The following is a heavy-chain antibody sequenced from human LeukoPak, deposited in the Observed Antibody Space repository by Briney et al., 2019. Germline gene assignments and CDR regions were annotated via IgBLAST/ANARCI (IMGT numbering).Heavy chain of an antibody. CDR2: ISSSRSYI. CDR3: ARDLGYYDSSGYYDY. J-gene: IGHJ4*02. Sequence: PGGSLRLSCAASGFTFSGYSMNWVRQAPGKGLEGVSSISSSRSYIYYADSVKGRFTISRDNAKNSLYLQMNSLRAEDTAVYYCARDLGYYDSSGYYDYWGQGTLVTVSS. CDR1: GFTFSGYS. V-gene: IGHV3-21*01. D-gene: IGHD3-22*01.